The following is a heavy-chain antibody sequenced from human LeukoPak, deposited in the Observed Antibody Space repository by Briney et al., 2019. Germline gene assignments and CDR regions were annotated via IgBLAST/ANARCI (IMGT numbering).Heavy chain of an antibody. D-gene: IGHD1-7*01. Sequence: GASVKVSCKASGYTFTSYDINWVRQATGQGLEWMGWMNPNSGNTGYAQKFQGRVTTTRNTSISTAYMELSSLRSEDTAVYYCARAPSITGTTPPGYWGQGTLVTVSS. CDR3: ARAPSITGTTPPGY. V-gene: IGHV1-8*01. CDR1: GYTFTSYD. CDR2: MNPNSGNT. J-gene: IGHJ4*02.